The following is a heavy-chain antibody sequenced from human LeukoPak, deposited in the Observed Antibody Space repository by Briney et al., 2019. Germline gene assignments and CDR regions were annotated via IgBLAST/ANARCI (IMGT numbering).Heavy chain of an antibody. V-gene: IGHV3-23*01. CDR1: GFTFSSYG. J-gene: IGHJ4*02. Sequence: GGSLRLSCAASGFTFSSYGMSWVRQAPGKGLEWVSAMSGGGGSTFYADSVKGRFTISRDNSKNTLYMQMNSLRDEDTAVYYCAKSHCGSFSCSRAEFWGQGTLVTVSS. CDR3: AKSHCGSFSCSRAEF. CDR2: MSGGGGST. D-gene: IGHD2-2*01.